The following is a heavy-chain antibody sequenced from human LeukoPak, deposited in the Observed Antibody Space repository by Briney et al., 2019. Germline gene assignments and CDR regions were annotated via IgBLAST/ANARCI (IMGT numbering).Heavy chain of an antibody. D-gene: IGHD3-16*01. CDR2: ISGTGGST. Sequence: KSGGSLRLSCAASGFTFSSYAMSWVRQAPGKGLEWVSAISGTGGSTYYADSVKGRFTISRDNSKNTLYLQMNSLRAEDTAVYYCASRSEYVVDYWGQGTLVTVSS. CDR3: ASRSEYVVDY. J-gene: IGHJ4*02. V-gene: IGHV3-23*01. CDR1: GFTFSSYA.